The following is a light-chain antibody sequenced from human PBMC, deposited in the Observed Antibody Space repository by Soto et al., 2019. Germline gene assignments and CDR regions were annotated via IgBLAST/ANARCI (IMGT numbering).Light chain of an antibody. CDR2: RNN. Sequence: QSVLTQPPSASGTRGQRVTITCSGSSTNIGSNYVYWYQQLPGTAPKLLIYRNNQRPSGVPDRFSGSKSGTSASLAISGLRSEDEADYYCAAWDDSLSGQVFGTGTKVTVL. CDR1: STNIGSNY. V-gene: IGLV1-47*01. J-gene: IGLJ1*01. CDR3: AAWDDSLSGQV.